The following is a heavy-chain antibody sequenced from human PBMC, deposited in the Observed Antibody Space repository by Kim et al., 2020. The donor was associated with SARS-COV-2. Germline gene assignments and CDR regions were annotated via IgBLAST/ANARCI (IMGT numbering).Heavy chain of an antibody. CDR3: AREGYCSSTSYCYYGMDV. V-gene: IGHV1-3*01. D-gene: IGHD2-2*01. J-gene: IGHJ6*02. CDR1: GYTFTSYA. Sequence: ASVKVSCKASGYTFTSYAMHWVRQAPGQRLEWMGWINAGNGNTKYSQKFQGRVTITRDTSASTAYMELSSLRSEDTAVYYCAREGYCSSTSYCYYGMDVWGQGTTVTVSS. CDR2: INAGNGNT.